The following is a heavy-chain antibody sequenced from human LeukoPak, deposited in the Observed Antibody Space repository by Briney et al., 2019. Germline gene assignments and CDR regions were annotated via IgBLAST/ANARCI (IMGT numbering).Heavy chain of an antibody. CDR3: ARLGYSYGYSVYYYYYMDV. D-gene: IGHD5-18*01. CDR2: IYTSGST. V-gene: IGHV4-4*09. Sequence: SETLSLTWTVSGGSISSYYWSWIRQPPGKGLEWIGYIYTSGSTNYNPSLKSRVTISVDTSKNQFSLKLSSVTAADTAVYYCARLGYSYGYSVYYYYYMDVWGKGTTVTVSS. J-gene: IGHJ6*03. CDR1: GGSISSYY.